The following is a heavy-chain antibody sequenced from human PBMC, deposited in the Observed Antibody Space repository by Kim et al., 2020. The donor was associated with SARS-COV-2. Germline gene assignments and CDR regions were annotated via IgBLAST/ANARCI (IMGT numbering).Heavy chain of an antibody. CDR1: GFTFSTDW. CDR2: IKEDGSEK. V-gene: IGHV3-7*01. CDR3: ARDQNPAYGDFPY. Sequence: GGSLRLSCAASGFTFSTDWMSWYRQAPGKGLEWVANIKEDGSEKYYVESVKGRFTISRDNAKNSLYLQMNSLRAEDTAVYYCARDQNPAYGDFPYWGQGTLVTVSS. D-gene: IGHD4-17*01. J-gene: IGHJ4*02.